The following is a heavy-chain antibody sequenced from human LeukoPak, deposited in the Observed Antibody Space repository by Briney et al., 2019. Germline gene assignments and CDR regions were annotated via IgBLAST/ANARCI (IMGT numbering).Heavy chain of an antibody. CDR1: GYTFTSYG. CDR3: ARVQWQITHDSRAQTDY. J-gene: IGHJ4*02. D-gene: IGHD3-22*01. Sequence: ASVKVSCKATGYTFTSYGISWVRQAPGQRLEWMGWISAYNGNTNYAQKLQGRVTMTTDTSTSTAYMELRSLRSDDTAVYYCARVQWQITHDSRAQTDYWGQGTLVTVSS. V-gene: IGHV1-18*01. CDR2: ISAYNGNT.